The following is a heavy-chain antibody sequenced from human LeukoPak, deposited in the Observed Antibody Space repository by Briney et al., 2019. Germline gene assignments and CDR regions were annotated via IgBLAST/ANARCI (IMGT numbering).Heavy chain of an antibody. Sequence: GESLKISCEGSGYSFTSYWIGWVRQMPGKGLAWMGIIYPGDSDTRYSPSFQGQVTISADKSITTAYLQWSSLKASDTAMYYCARRGSLNCFDPWGQGTLVTVSS. J-gene: IGHJ5*02. V-gene: IGHV5-51*01. CDR2: IYPGDSDT. CDR3: ARRGSLNCFDP. CDR1: GYSFTSYW. D-gene: IGHD3-16*01.